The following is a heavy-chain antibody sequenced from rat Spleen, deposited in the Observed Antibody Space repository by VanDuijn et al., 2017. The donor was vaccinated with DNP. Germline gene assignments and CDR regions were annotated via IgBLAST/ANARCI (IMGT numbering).Heavy chain of an antibody. D-gene: IGHD1-10*01. CDR3: ARDGITTYYYAMDA. CDR2: ITSSGGST. CDR1: GFTFNNYW. Sequence: EVQLVESGGDLVQPGRSLKLSCVASGFTFNNYWMTWIRQVPGKGLEWVASITSSGGSTYYPDSVKGRFTISRDNAKNTLYLQMNSLRSEDTATYYCARDGITTYYYAMDAWGQGTSVTVSS. V-gene: IGHV5-31*01. J-gene: IGHJ4*01.